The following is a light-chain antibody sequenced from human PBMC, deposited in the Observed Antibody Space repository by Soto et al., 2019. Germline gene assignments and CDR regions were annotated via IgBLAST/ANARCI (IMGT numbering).Light chain of an antibody. V-gene: IGLV1-44*01. J-gene: IGLJ1*01. Sequence: QSVLTQPPSASGTPGQRVTISCSGSSSNIGSNAVNWYQQLPGTAPRLLIYNTNQRPSGAPDRFSGSKSVTSASLAIRGLQSEDEADYFCATWDGSLSAYVFGTGTKVTVL. CDR3: ATWDGSLSAYV. CDR2: NTN. CDR1: SSNIGSNA.